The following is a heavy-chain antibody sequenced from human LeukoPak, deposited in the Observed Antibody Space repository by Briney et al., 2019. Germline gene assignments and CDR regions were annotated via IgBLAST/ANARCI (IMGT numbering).Heavy chain of an antibody. J-gene: IGHJ4*02. CDR3: ARAEYYYDSSGYLDY. CDR1: GFTFSSYG. Sequence: GGSLRLSCAASGFTFSSYGMNWVRQAPGKGLGWISGISPSGGGTYYADSVKGRFTISRDNAKNSLYLQMNSLRAEDTAVYYCARAEYYYDSSGYLDYWGQGTLVTVSS. V-gene: IGHV3-21*01. CDR2: ISPSGGGT. D-gene: IGHD3-22*01.